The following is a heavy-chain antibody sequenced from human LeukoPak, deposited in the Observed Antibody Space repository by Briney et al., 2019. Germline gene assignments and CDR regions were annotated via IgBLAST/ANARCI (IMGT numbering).Heavy chain of an antibody. CDR1: GFSFSTYA. Sequence: GGSLRLSCAASGFSFSTYAMNWIRQAPGKGLEWVSSISSSGTYIYYADLVEGRFTISRDNSKNSLYLQMNSLRAEDTAVYYCARSTGWADGWGQGTLVTVSS. CDR2: ISSSGTYI. CDR3: ARSTGWADG. V-gene: IGHV3-21*01. D-gene: IGHD1-14*01. J-gene: IGHJ4*02.